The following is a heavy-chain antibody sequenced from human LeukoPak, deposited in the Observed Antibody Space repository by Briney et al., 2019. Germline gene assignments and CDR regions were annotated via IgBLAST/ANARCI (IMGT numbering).Heavy chain of an antibody. J-gene: IGHJ3*02. Sequence: ASVNVSCKASGYTFTSYGISWVRQAPGQALEWMGWISAYNGNTNYAQKLQGRVTMTTDTSTSTAYMELRSLRSDDTAVYYCATPSPSDYGDYFAFDIWGQGTMVTVSS. V-gene: IGHV1-18*01. CDR3: ATPSPSDYGDYFAFDI. D-gene: IGHD4-17*01. CDR1: GYTFTSYG. CDR2: ISAYNGNT.